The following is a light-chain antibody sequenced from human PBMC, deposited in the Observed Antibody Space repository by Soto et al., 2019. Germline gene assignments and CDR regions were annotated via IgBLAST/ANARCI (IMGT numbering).Light chain of an antibody. CDR3: QQYYSYPIT. Sequence: DIQMTQSPSSLSASVGDRVTITCRASQSISIFLHLYQLKPGKAPTLLIYAATTLQSGVPSRFSGSGSGTDFTLTISCLQSEDFATYYCQQYYSYPITFGQGTRLEIK. CDR2: AAT. CDR1: QSISIF. V-gene: IGKV1-39*01. J-gene: IGKJ5*01.